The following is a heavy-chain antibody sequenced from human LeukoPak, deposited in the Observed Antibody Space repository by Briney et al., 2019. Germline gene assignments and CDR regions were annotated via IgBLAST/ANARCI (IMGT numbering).Heavy chain of an antibody. CDR3: ARGIYLSTLERYYYYGMDV. Sequence: SETLSLTCTVSGGSISTYYWSWIRQPPGKGLEWIGYVYYSGSTNYNPSLKSRVTISVDTSKNQFSLKLSSVTAADTAVYYCARGIYLSTLERYYYYGMDVWGQGTTVTVSS. V-gene: IGHV4-59*12. CDR1: GGSISTYY. J-gene: IGHJ6*02. CDR2: VYYSGST. D-gene: IGHD2-2*01.